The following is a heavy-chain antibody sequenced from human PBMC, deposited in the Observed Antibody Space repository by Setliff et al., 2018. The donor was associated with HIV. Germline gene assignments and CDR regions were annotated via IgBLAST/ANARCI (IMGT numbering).Heavy chain of an antibody. D-gene: IGHD1-1*01. V-gene: IGHV4-4*07. CDR3: ARSNLEPTSRLFDP. J-gene: IGHJ5*02. CDR2: IYTSGST. Sequence: SETLSLTCTVSGGSISSYYWSWIRQPAGKGLEWIGRIYTSGSTNYNPSLKSRVTMSVDTSKNQFSLNLASVTAADTAVYYCARSNLEPTSRLFDPWGPGTLVTVS. CDR1: GGSISSYY.